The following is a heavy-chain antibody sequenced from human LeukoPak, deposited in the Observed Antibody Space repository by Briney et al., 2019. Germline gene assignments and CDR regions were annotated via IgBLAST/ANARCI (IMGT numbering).Heavy chain of an antibody. D-gene: IGHD4-23*01. J-gene: IGHJ4*02. CDR1: RFTFSSYD. V-gene: IGHV3-13*01. CDR3: ARGRPHGNDY. Sequence: GGSLRLSCAASRFTFSSYDMHWVRQVTGKGLEWVPSIGTAGDTYYPGSVKGRFTISREDAKNSLYLQMNSLRAGDTAVYYCARGRPHGNDYWGQGTLVTVSS. CDR2: IGTAGDT.